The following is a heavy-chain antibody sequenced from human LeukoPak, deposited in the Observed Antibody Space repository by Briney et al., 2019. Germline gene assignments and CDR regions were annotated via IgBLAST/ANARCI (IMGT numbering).Heavy chain of an antibody. D-gene: IGHD3-10*01. CDR2: INPNSGGT. V-gene: IGHV1-2*02. Sequence: ASVKVSCKASGYTFTDYYMHWVRQAPGQGLEWMGWINPNSGGTNYAQKFQGRVTMTRDTSISTAYMELSRLRSDDTAVYYCAREVYYYGSGGYLYYYYYMDVWGKGTTVTISS. CDR3: AREVYYYGSGGYLYYYYYMDV. J-gene: IGHJ6*03. CDR1: GYTFTDYY.